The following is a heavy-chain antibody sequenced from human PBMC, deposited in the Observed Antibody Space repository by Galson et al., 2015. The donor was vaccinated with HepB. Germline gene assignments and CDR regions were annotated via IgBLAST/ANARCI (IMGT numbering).Heavy chain of an antibody. V-gene: IGHV3-74*01. CDR1: GFTFSSYW. J-gene: IGHJ4*02. CDR3: ARDETVLRHFDWLSN. D-gene: IGHD3-9*01. CDR2: INRDGSST. Sequence: SLRLSCAASGFTFSSYWMHWVRQAPGKGLVWVSRINRDGSSTAYADSVKGRFTVSRDNAKNTLYLQMHSLRAEDTAVYYCARDETVLRHFDWLSNWGQGTLVTVSS.